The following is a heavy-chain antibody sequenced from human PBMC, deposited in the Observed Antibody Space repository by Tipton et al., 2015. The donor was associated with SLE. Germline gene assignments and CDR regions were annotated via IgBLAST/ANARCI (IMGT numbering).Heavy chain of an antibody. CDR3: ARAGFRNWFDP. V-gene: IGHV6-1*01. D-gene: IGHD2/OR15-2a*01. Sequence: GLVKPSQTLSLTCAISGDSVSSNSVAWNWIRQSPSRGLEWLGRTYFGSKWYYEYALSVKSRITIDPDTSRNQFSLQLKSVTPEDTAVYFCARAGFRNWFDPWGQGTLVTVSS. J-gene: IGHJ5*02. CDR1: GDSVSSNSVA. CDR2: TYFGSKWYY.